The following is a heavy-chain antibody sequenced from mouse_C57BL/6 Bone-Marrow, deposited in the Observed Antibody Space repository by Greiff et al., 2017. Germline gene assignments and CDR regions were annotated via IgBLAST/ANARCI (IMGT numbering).Heavy chain of an antibody. D-gene: IGHD1-1*01. CDR2: INPNNGTT. J-gene: IGHJ2*01. V-gene: IGHV1-39*01. Sequence: VQLQQSGPELVKPGASVKLSCKASGYSFTDYYMNWVKQSHGQSLEWIGVINPNNGTTSYNQKFKGKATLTVDQSSSTAYMQLNSLTSKDSAVYYGASDSFFNYWGKGTTLTVSS. CDR1: GYSFTDYY. CDR3: ASDSFFNY.